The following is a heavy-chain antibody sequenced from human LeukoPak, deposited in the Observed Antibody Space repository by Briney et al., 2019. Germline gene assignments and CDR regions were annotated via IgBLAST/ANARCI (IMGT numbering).Heavy chain of an antibody. CDR1: GFTFSIYW. D-gene: IGHD6-13*01. CDR3: ARAGHISSWTPQNY. J-gene: IGHJ4*02. V-gene: IGHV3-7*01. Sequence: GGSLRLSCAASGFTFSIYWMSWVRQAPGKGLEGGANIKQDGSEKYYVDSVEGRFTISRDNAKNSVHLQMNSLRAEDTAVYYCARAGHISSWTPQNYWGQGTLVTVSS. CDR2: IKQDGSEK.